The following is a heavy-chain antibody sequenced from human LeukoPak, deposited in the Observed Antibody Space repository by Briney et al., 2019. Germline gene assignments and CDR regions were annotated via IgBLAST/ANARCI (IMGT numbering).Heavy chain of an antibody. CDR1: GFTVSSNY. V-gene: IGHV3-53*01. CDR2: IYSGGST. J-gene: IGHJ4*02. D-gene: IGHD3-10*01. CDR3: ARVSTYYYGSGSYFFGYYFDY. Sequence: GGSLRLSCAASGFTVSSNYMSWVRQAPGKGLEWVSVIYSGGSTYYADSVKGRFTTSRDNSKNTLYLQMNSLRAEDTAVYYCARVSTYYYGSGSYFFGYYFDYWGQGTLVTVSS.